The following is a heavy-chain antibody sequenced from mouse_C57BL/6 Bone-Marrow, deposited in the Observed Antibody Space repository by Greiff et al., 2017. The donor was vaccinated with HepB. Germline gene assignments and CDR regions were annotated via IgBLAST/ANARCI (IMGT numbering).Heavy chain of an antibody. CDR1: GYSITSGYY. D-gene: IGHD1-1*01. Sequence: EVQVVESGPGLVKPSQSLSLTCSVTGYSITSGYYWNWIRQFPGNKLEWMGYISYDGSNNYNPSLKNRISITRDTSKNQFFLKLNSVTTEDTATYYCARAPYYFSYWGQGTTLTVSS. V-gene: IGHV3-6*01. CDR2: ISYDGSN. CDR3: ARAPYYFSY. J-gene: IGHJ2*01.